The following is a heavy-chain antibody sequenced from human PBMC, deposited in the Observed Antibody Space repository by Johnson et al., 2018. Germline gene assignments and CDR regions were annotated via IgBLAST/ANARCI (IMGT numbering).Heavy chain of an antibody. Sequence: VQLVESGGGVVQPGRSLRLSCADSGFTFSSYGMHWVRQAPGKGLEWVAVISYDGSNKYYADSVTGRFPLSRDNSKNTLYLQMNSRRAEDTAVYYWAKDGSQGAAAGTRGIYYYYYMDVWGKGTTVTVSS. J-gene: IGHJ6*03. CDR2: ISYDGSNK. CDR1: GFTFSSYG. D-gene: IGHD6-13*01. V-gene: IGHV3-30*18. CDR3: AKDGSQGAAAGTRGIYYYYYMDV.